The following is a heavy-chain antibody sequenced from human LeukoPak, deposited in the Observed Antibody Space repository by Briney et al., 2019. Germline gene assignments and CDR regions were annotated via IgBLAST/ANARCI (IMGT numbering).Heavy chain of an antibody. CDR3: ARAGHVWGSYRYREDY. J-gene: IGHJ4*02. D-gene: IGHD3-16*02. Sequence: ASVKVSCKASGHTFTSYAMHWVRQAPGQGLEWMGIINPSGGSTSYAQKFQGRVTMTRDTSTSTVYMELSSLRSEDTAVYYCARAGHVWGSYRYREDYWGQGTLVTVSS. V-gene: IGHV1-46*01. CDR1: GHTFTSYA. CDR2: INPSGGST.